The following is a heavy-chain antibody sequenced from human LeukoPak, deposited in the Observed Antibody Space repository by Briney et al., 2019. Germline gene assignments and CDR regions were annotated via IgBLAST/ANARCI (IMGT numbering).Heavy chain of an antibody. V-gene: IGHV5-51*01. CDR1: GYSFTSYW. D-gene: IGHD3-22*01. J-gene: IGHJ5*02. CDR3: ARQFKGYDSSGYSVPGHWFDP. CDR2: IYPGDSDT. Sequence: GESLKISCKGSGYSFTSYWIGWVRQMPGKGLEWMGIIYPGDSDTRYSPSFQGQVTISADKSISTAYLQWSSLKASDTAMYYCARQFKGYDSSGYSVPGHWFDPWGQGTLVTVSS.